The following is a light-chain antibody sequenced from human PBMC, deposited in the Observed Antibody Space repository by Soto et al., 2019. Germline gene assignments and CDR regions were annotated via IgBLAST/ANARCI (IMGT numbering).Light chain of an antibody. CDR3: QQYSILSA. CDR1: QTIGSW. V-gene: IGKV1-5*03. Sequence: DIQMTQSPSTLSASVVDSVTITCRASQTIGSWLAWYQQKPGKVPKLLIHKASNLQSGVPSRFSGSGSGTEFTLTISSLQPDDFATYYCQQYSILSAFGPGTKVDIK. J-gene: IGKJ3*01. CDR2: KAS.